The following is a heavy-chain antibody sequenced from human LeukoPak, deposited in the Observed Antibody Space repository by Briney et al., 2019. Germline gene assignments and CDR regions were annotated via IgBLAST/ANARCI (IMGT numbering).Heavy chain of an antibody. V-gene: IGHV1-2*06. J-gene: IGHJ4*02. D-gene: IGHD3-16*02. Sequence: GASLKLSCTPSGDTFTGYYMHSVRQAHGQGLEWMGRINPNSGDTIYAQQFPGRVTMTRDTSISTAYMELSRLRSDDTAFYYCARERDGGNYRYIDYWGQGTLVTVSS. CDR3: ARERDGGNYRYIDY. CDR1: GDTFTGYY. CDR2: INPNSGDT.